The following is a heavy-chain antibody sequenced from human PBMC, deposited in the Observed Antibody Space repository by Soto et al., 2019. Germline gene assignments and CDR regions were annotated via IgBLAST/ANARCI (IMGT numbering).Heavy chain of an antibody. D-gene: IGHD3-10*01. V-gene: IGHV4-59*01. CDR3: ARRLNLGSFDH. CDR1: GVSLTGYH. CDR2: VYYSGSV. Sequence: QVHLQESGPGLVKPSETLSLTCNVSGVSLTGYHWNWIRQPPGKTLEWISFVYYSGSVSYNPSLKGRASISVDRSKNQFSLRLTSVTAADTAVYYCARRLNLGSFDHWGQGTLVTVSS. J-gene: IGHJ5*02.